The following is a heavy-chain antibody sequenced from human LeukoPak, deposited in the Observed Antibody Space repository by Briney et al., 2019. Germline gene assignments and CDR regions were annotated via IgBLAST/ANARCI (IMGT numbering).Heavy chain of an antibody. Sequence: GGSLRLSCAASGFSFSTYNINWVRQAPGKGLEWVSSISSSSNYIYYADSVKGRFTISRDNVENSLYLQMNSLRAEDTAVYYCARRSPNYYFDYWGQGTLVTVSS. CDR1: GFSFSTYN. CDR3: ARRSPNYYFDY. CDR2: ISSSSNYI. J-gene: IGHJ4*02. V-gene: IGHV3-21*01.